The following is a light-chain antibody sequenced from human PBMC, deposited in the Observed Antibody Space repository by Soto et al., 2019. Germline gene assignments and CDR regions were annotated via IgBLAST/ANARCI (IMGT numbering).Light chain of an antibody. Sequence: EIVLTQSPGTLSLSPGERATLSCRASQSVSNNFLAWYQRRPGQAPRLVIYGASSRMTGTPDRFSGSGSGTDFTLTINRLEPEDFAIYYCQQYGSPPITFGQGTRLEIK. J-gene: IGKJ5*01. CDR2: GAS. CDR1: QSVSNNF. CDR3: QQYGSPPIT. V-gene: IGKV3-20*01.